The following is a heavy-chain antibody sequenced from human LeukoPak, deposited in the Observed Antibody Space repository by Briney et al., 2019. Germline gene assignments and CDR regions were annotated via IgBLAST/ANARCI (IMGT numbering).Heavy chain of an antibody. CDR1: GFTFNNNA. D-gene: IGHD3-22*01. CDR3: AKLVVVILTSFDA. Sequence: GGSLRLSCAASGFTFNNNAMNWVRQAPGKGLQWVSTITNGGRTYYADSVKGRFTISRDNSKNTLYLRMNSLRAEDTAVYYCAKLVVVILTSFDAWGQGTLVTVSS. V-gene: IGHV3-23*01. J-gene: IGHJ4*02. CDR2: ITNGGRT.